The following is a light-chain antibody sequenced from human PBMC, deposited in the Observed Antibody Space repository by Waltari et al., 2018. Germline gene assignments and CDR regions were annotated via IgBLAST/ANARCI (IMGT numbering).Light chain of an antibody. CDR2: DAS. CDR1: QSVSSY. J-gene: IGKJ5*01. V-gene: IGKV3-11*01. Sequence: EIVLTQFPATLSLSPGERATLSCRASQSVSSYLAWYQQKPGQAPRLLTYDASNRATGIPARFSGSGSGTDFTLTISSLEPEDFAVYYCQQRSSWPSITFGQGTRLEIK. CDR3: QQRSSWPSIT.